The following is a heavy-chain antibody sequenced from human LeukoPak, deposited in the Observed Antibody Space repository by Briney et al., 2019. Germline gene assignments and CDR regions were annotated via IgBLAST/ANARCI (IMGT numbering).Heavy chain of an antibody. Sequence: PGGSLRLSCAASGFTFSSYAMSWVRQAPGKGLEWVSAISGSGGSTYYADSVKGRFTISRDNSKNTLYLQMNSLRAEDTAVYYCAKNPSGYCSGGSCSIYYYYGMDVWGQGTTATVSS. D-gene: IGHD2-15*01. J-gene: IGHJ6*02. CDR3: AKNPSGYCSGGSCSIYYYYGMDV. V-gene: IGHV3-23*01. CDR1: GFTFSSYA. CDR2: ISGSGGST.